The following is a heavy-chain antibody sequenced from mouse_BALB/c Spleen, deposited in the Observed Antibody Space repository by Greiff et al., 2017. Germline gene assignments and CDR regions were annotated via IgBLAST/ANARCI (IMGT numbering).Heavy chain of an antibody. V-gene: IGHV5-9-3*01. Sequence: EVKLMESGGDLVKPGGSLKLSCAASGFTFSSYGMSWVRQTPEKRLEWVATISSGGSYTYYPDSVKGRFTISRDNAKNTLYLQMSSLRSEDTAMYYCASTNYYGSSSYWYFDVWGAGTTVTVSS. CDR1: GFTFSSYG. J-gene: IGHJ1*01. D-gene: IGHD1-1*01. CDR3: ASTNYYGSSSYWYFDV. CDR2: ISSGGSYT.